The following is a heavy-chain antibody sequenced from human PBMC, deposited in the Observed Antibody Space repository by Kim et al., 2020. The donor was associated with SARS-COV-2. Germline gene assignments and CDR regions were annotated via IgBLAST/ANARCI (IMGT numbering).Heavy chain of an antibody. V-gene: IGHV3-53*01. D-gene: IGHD3-9*01. CDR3: ATGYSYYYYGMDV. Sequence: GGSLRLSCAASGFTVSSNYMSWVRQAPGKGLEWVSVIYSGGSTYYADSVKGRFTISRDNSKNTLYLQMNSLRAEDTAVYYCATGYSYYYYGMDVWGQGTTVTVSS. CDR2: IYSGGST. CDR1: GFTVSSNY. J-gene: IGHJ6*02.